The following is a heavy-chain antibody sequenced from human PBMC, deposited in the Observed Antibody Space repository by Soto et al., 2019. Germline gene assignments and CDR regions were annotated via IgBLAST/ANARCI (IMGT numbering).Heavy chain of an antibody. CDR1: GFTFTRYS. Sequence: PGGSLRLSCAASGFTFTRYSMNWVRQAPGKGLEWVSSISSTTHYIYYADSMRGRFTISRDNAKYAVYLEMNSLRAEDTAAYYCARESEDLTSNFDYWGQGTPVTVSS. J-gene: IGHJ4*02. CDR2: ISSTTHYI. V-gene: IGHV3-21*06. CDR3: ARESEDLTSNFDY.